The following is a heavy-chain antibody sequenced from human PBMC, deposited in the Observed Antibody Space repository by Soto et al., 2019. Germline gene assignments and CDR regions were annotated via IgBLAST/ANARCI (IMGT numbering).Heavy chain of an antibody. Sequence: PGGSLRLSCSASGFTFSDFGMYWVRQAPGKGLEWVAVVWYDGTAKYYGDPVKGRFTISRDNSKNMVYLQMDSLRADDTAVYYCAREFSLALHFWGQGSLVTVSS. J-gene: IGHJ4*02. CDR3: AREFSLALHF. V-gene: IGHV3-33*01. CDR1: GFTFSDFG. CDR2: VWYDGTAK. D-gene: IGHD3-16*01.